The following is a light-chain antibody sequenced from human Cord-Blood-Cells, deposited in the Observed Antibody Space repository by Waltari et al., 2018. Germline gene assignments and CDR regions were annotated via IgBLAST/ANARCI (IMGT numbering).Light chain of an antibody. CDR3: QAWNSSTVV. Sequence: SYELTQPPSVSVSPGQTASITCSGDKLGDKYACWYQQKPGQSPVLVIYQYSKRPSGIPGGVSGSNSGNTATLTISGTQAMDEADYYCQAWNSSTVVFGGGTKLTVL. CDR1: KLGDKY. J-gene: IGLJ2*01. CDR2: QYS. V-gene: IGLV3-1*01.